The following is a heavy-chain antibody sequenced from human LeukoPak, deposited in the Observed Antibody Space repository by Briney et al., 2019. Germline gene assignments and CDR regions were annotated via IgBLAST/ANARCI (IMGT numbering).Heavy chain of an antibody. CDR1: GFSFGTYS. CDR2: IWYDGSNE. J-gene: IGHJ4*02. CDR3: AREMAV. Sequence: GGSLRLSCVVSGFSFGTYSMHWARQVPGKGLEWVAVIWYDGSNEDYADSVKGRFTISRDNSKNALYLQMNSLRAEDTAVYYCAREMAVWGQGALVTVSS. V-gene: IGHV3-33*01. D-gene: IGHD2-8*01.